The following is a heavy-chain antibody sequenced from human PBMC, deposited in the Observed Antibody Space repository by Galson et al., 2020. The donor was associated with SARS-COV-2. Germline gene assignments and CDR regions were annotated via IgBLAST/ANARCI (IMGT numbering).Heavy chain of an antibody. D-gene: IGHD3-22*01. CDR1: GFTFSSYW. J-gene: IGHJ3*02. Sequence: QLGESLKISCAASGFTFSSYWMSWVRQAPGKGLEWVANIKQDGSEKYYVDSVKGRFTISRGNAKNSLYLQMNSLRAEDTAVYYCVRRHLDYYDSSGYYFEGAFDIWGQGTMVTVSS. CDR3: VRRHLDYYDSSGYYFEGAFDI. V-gene: IGHV3-7*01. CDR2: IKQDGSEK.